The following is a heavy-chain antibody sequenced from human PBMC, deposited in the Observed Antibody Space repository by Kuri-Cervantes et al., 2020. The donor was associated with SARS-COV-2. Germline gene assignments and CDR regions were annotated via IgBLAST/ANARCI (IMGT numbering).Heavy chain of an antibody. D-gene: IGHD4-23*01. J-gene: IGHJ2*01. CDR3: ARALGGYWYFDL. CDR1: GFTFSSYG. CDR2: IRYDGSNK. Sequence: GEPLKISCAASGFTFSSYGMHWVRQAPGKGLEWVAFIRYDGSNKYYADSVKGRFTISRDNSRNTLYLQMNSLRAEDTAVYYCARALGGYWYFDLWGRGTLVTVSS. V-gene: IGHV3-30*02.